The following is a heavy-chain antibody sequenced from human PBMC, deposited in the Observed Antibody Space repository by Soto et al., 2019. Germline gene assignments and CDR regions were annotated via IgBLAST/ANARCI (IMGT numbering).Heavy chain of an antibody. Sequence: QVQLQESGPGLVKPSETLSLTCTVSGGSISSISNHYCSWIRQPPGKGLEWIGYISYSGYTSYNPALKSRVXIXVXTXQNQVSLNLASVTAADTAVYYCATQGFGVLHGLVDVWGQGTTVTVSS. D-gene: IGHD3-10*01. CDR1: GGSISSISNHY. V-gene: IGHV4-59*08. J-gene: IGHJ6*02. CDR2: ISYSGYT. CDR3: ATQGFGVLHGLVDV.